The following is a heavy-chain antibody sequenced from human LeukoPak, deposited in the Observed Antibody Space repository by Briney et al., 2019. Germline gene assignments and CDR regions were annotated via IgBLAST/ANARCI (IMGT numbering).Heavy chain of an antibody. Sequence: GGSLRLSCAASGFTFSNYAMSWVRQAPGKGLEWVSSITDSGGGTYYADSVRGRFTISRDNAKNSLYLQMNSLRAEDTAVYYCARDRFLASSGSVPQGAFDYWGQGTLVTVSS. D-gene: IGHD6-19*01. J-gene: IGHJ4*02. CDR1: GFTFSNYA. CDR3: ARDRFLASSGSVPQGAFDY. V-gene: IGHV3-23*01. CDR2: ITDSGGGT.